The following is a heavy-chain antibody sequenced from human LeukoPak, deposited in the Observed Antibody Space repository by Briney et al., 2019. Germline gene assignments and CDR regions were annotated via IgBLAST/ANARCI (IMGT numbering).Heavy chain of an antibody. J-gene: IGHJ4*02. D-gene: IGHD3-3*01. Sequence: ASVKVSCKASGYTFTSYGISWVRQAPGQGLEWMGWISAYNGNTNYAQKLQGRVTMTTDTSTSTAYVELRSLRSDDTAVYYCARTGEWLLFYYFDYWGQGTLVTVPS. V-gene: IGHV1-18*01. CDR1: GYTFTSYG. CDR2: ISAYNGNT. CDR3: ARTGEWLLFYYFDY.